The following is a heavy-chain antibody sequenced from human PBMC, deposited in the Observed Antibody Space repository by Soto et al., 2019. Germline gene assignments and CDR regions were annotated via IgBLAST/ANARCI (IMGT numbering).Heavy chain of an antibody. Sequence: ASVKVSCKASGYTFTGYYMHWVRQAPGQGLEWMGWINPNSGGTNYAQKFQGWVTMTRDTSISTAYMELSRLRSDDTAVYYCARDPVDTAMVIYYYYYYGMDVWGQGTTVTVSS. J-gene: IGHJ6*02. CDR3: ARDPVDTAMVIYYYYYYGMDV. V-gene: IGHV1-2*04. CDR2: INPNSGGT. CDR1: GYTFTGYY. D-gene: IGHD5-18*01.